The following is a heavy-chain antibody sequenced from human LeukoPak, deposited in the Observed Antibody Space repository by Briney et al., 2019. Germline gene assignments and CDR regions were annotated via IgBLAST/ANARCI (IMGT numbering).Heavy chain of an antibody. J-gene: IGHJ4*02. CDR2: IIPSLDVA. Sequence: GASVKVSCKASGGTFIPYTFSWVRQAPGQGLEWVGRIIPSLDVANYAQKFQGRVTLSVDRDTATTYMEVTSLRSEDTAIYYCARDHCSPGTGLGGHWGQGTLVTVSS. V-gene: IGHV1-69*04. CDR3: ARDHCSPGTGLGGH. D-gene: IGHD2-15*01. CDR1: GGTFIPYT.